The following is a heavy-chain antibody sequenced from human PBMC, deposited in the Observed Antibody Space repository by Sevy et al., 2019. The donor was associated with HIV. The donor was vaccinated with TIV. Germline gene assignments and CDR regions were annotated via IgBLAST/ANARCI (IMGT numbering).Heavy chain of an antibody. CDR3: ARDRLNWFDP. V-gene: IGHV1-69*13. CDR1: GGTFSSYA. Sequence: ASVKVSYKASGGTFSSYAISWVRQAPGQGLEWMGGIIPIFGTANYAQKFQGRVTITADESTSTAYMELSSLRSEDTAVYYCARDRLNWFDPWGQGTLVTVSS. J-gene: IGHJ5*02. CDR2: IIPIFGTA.